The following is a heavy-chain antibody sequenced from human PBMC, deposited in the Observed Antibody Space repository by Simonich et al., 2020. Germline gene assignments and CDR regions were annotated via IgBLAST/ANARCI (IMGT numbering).Heavy chain of an antibody. D-gene: IGHD6-6*01. J-gene: IGHJ4*02. CDR1: GGSIRSSSYY. V-gene: IGHV4-39*01. Sequence: QLQLQESGPGLVKPSETLSLTCTGSGGSIRSSSYYWGGIRQPPGNGLGWIGSSDYSGSTYYNPSLKSRVTISVDTSKNQFSLKLSSVTAADTAVYYCARWAYSSSYFDYWGQGTLVTVSS. CDR3: ARWAYSSSYFDY. CDR2: SDYSGST.